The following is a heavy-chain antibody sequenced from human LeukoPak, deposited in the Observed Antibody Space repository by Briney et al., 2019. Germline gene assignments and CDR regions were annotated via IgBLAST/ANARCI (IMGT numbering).Heavy chain of an antibody. V-gene: IGHV1-2*02. CDR1: GYTFTGYY. D-gene: IGHD3-16*02. J-gene: IGHJ5*02. CDR2: INPNSGGT. CDR3: ASTIYDYVWGSYQNWFDP. Sequence: ASVKVSCKASGYTFTGYYMHWVRQAPGQGLEWMGWINPNSGGTNYAQKFKGRVTMTRDTSISTANMELSRLRSDDTAVYYCASTIYDYVWGSYQNWFDPWGQGTLVTVSS.